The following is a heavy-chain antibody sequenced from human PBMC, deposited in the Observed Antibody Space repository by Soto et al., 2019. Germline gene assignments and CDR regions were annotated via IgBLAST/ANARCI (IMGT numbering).Heavy chain of an antibody. Sequence: GASVKVSCKASGYTFTSYGISWVRQAPGQGLEGMGWISAYNGNTNNAQKLQGRVTMTTDTSTSTAYMELRSLRSDDTAVYYCARDRFRFGESHYYYYGMDVWGQGTTVTVSS. J-gene: IGHJ6*02. D-gene: IGHD3-10*01. CDR3: ARDRFRFGESHYYYYGMDV. V-gene: IGHV1-18*04. CDR2: ISAYNGNT. CDR1: GYTFTSYG.